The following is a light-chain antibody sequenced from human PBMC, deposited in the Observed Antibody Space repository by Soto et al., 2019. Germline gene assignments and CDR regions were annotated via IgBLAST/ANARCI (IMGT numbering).Light chain of an antibody. CDR1: QSISIN. CDR3: QQYGSSPIT. J-gene: IGKJ5*01. Sequence: EIVLTQSPATLSVSPGERAILSCRASQSISINLAWYQQKPGQAPRLLIYAASNRATGVPARFSGSWSGTDFTLTISRLEPEDFAVYYCQQYGSSPITFGQGTRLEIK. V-gene: IGKV3-20*01. CDR2: AAS.